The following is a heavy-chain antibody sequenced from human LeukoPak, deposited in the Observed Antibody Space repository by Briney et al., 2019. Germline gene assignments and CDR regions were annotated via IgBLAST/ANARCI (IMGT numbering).Heavy chain of an antibody. CDR2: ISGSGSRT. V-gene: IGHV3-23*01. CDR1: GFTFSSYA. CDR3: AKGYSGYEIDY. D-gene: IGHD5-12*01. J-gene: IGHJ4*02. Sequence: TGGSLSLFCAPSGFTFSSYAMSWVRQAPGKGLEWVSGISGSGSRTYSADSVKGRFTISRDNSKNTLYLQMNSLRAEDTAVYYCAKGYSGYEIDYWGQGTLVTVSS.